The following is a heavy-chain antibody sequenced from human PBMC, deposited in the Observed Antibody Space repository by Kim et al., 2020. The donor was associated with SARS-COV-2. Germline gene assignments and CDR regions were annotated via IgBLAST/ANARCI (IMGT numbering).Heavy chain of an antibody. D-gene: IGHD4-17*01. V-gene: IGHV3-21*01. CDR3: ARIRNYGDPFDY. Sequence: GGSLRLSCAASGFTFSSYSMNWVRQAPGKGLEWVSSISSSSSYIYYADSVKGRFTISRDNAKNSLYLQMNSLRAEDTAVYYCARIRNYGDPFDYWGQGTLVTVSS. CDR2: ISSSSSYI. J-gene: IGHJ4*02. CDR1: GFTFSSYS.